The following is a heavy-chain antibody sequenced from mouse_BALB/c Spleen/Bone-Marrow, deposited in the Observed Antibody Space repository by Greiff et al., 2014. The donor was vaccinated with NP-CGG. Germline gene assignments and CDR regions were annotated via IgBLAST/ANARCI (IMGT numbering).Heavy chain of an antibody. D-gene: IGHD1-2*01. V-gene: IGHV1-18*01. CDR3: ARKDYGYNYVMDY. Sequence: EVQLQQSGPELVKPGASVKISCKTSGYTFTEYTMHWVKQSHGKSLEWIGGINPNNGGTIYNQKFKGRATLTVDKSSSTAYMELRSLTSEDSAVYYCARKDYGYNYVMDYWGQGTSVTVSS. J-gene: IGHJ4*01. CDR1: GYTFTEYT. CDR2: INPNNGGT.